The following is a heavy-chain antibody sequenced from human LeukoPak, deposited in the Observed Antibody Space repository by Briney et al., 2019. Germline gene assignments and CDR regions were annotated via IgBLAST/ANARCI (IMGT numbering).Heavy chain of an antibody. CDR1: GGSISSYY. V-gene: IGHV4-4*07. CDR2: FYSSVST. D-gene: IGHD2-21*01. Sequence: SETLSLTCIVSGGSISSYYWNWIRQSAGKGLEWIGRFYSSVSTDYNPSLKRRVTMSVDTSKNQFSLKLSSVTAADTAVYYCARGTYCGSDCYSFEYWGQGTLVTVSS. J-gene: IGHJ4*02. CDR3: ARGTYCGSDCYSFEY.